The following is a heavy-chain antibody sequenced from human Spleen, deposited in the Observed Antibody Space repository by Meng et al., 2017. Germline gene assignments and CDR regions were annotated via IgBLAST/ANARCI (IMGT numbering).Heavy chain of an antibody. Sequence: GGSLRLSCAASGFTFSNAWMTWVRQAPGKGLEWIGRMKSNVDGGTVDYAAAVKGRFLISRDDSENTFYLQMNSLKTEDTAVYYCSDHVDYWGHGTLVTVSS. D-gene: IGHD1-14*01. CDR2: MKSNVDGGTV. CDR3: SDHVDY. CDR1: GFTFSNAW. V-gene: IGHV3-15*01. J-gene: IGHJ4*01.